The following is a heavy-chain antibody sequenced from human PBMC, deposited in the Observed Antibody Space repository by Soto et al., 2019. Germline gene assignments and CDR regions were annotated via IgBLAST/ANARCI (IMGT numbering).Heavy chain of an antibody. CDR3: ARDGLVLRENYYYGMDV. D-gene: IGHD2-8*02. CDR1: GFTFSSYA. J-gene: IGHJ6*02. CDR2: ISYDGSNK. V-gene: IGHV3-30-3*01. Sequence: QVQLVESGGGVVQPGRSLRLSCAASGFTFSSYAMHWVRQAPGKGLEWVAVISYDGSNKYYAHSVKGRFTISRDNSKNSLYLQMNSLGAEDTAVYYCARDGLVLRENYYYGMDVWGQGTTVTVSS.